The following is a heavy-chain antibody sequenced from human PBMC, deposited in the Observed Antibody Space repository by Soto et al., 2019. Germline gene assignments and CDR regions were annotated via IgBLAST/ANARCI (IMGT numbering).Heavy chain of an antibody. CDR2: INHSGST. Sequence: LSLTCAVYGGSFSGYYWGWIRQPPGKGLEWIGEINHSGSTNYNPSLKSRVTISVDTSKNQFSLKLSSVTAADTAVYYCARGHINYYDSSGYRGHFDYWGQGTLVTVSS. CDR3: ARGHINYYDSSGYRGHFDY. V-gene: IGHV4-34*01. D-gene: IGHD3-22*01. CDR1: GGSFSGYY. J-gene: IGHJ4*02.